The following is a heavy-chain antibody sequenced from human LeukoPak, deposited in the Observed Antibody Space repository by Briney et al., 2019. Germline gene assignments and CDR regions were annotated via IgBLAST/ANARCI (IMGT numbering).Heavy chain of an antibody. D-gene: IGHD3-3*01. CDR3: AKIQEWPLNWYFDL. J-gene: IGHJ2*01. Sequence: GGSLRLSCAASGFAFSSYAMSWVRQAPGKGLEWVSAISGSGGSTYYADSVKGRFTISRDNSKNTLYLQMNSLRAEDTAVYYCAKIQEWPLNWYFDLWGRGTLVTVSS. V-gene: IGHV3-23*01. CDR2: ISGSGGST. CDR1: GFAFSSYA.